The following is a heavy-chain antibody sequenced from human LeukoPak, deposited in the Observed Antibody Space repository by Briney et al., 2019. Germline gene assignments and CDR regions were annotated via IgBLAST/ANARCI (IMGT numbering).Heavy chain of an antibody. Sequence: GGSLTLACAASGFTFSSYAMSWVRQAPGKGLEWVSAISGSGGSTYYADSVKGRFTISRDNSKNTLYLQMNSLRAEDTAVYYCANSATVAGTRVFDYWGQGTLVTVSS. J-gene: IGHJ4*02. CDR3: ANSATVAGTRVFDY. CDR1: GFTFSSYA. D-gene: IGHD6-19*01. CDR2: ISGSGGST. V-gene: IGHV3-23*01.